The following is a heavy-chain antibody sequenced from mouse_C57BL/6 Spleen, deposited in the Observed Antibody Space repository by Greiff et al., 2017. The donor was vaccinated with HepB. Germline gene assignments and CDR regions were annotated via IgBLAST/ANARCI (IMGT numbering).Heavy chain of an antibody. J-gene: IGHJ2*01. D-gene: IGHD2-4*01. CDR1: GFNIKDDY. CDR3: TTTFYDYYNY. Sequence: EVQLQQSGAELVRPGASVKLSCTASGFNIKDDYMHWVKQRPEQGLEWIGWIDPENGDTEYASKFQGKATITADTSSNTAYLQLSSLTSEDTAVYYCTTTFYDYYNYWGQGTTLTVSS. CDR2: IDPENGDT. V-gene: IGHV14-4*01.